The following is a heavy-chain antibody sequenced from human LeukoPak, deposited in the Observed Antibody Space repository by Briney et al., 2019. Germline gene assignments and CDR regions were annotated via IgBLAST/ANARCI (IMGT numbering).Heavy chain of an antibody. J-gene: IGHJ6*02. CDR3: ATYINWVAGDV. CDR1: GFTFSESW. D-gene: IGHD1-1*01. Sequence: GGSLRLSCAASGFTFSESWMTWVRQVPGQGLEWVAHINHEGGGIQYVDSVKGRFTISRDNAKGSVYLQMNSLRAEDTAIYHCATYINWVAGDVWGQGTTVIVSS. V-gene: IGHV3-7*01. CDR2: INHEGGGI.